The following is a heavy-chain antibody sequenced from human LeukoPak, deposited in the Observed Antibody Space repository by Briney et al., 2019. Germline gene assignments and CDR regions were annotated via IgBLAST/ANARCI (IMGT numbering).Heavy chain of an antibody. J-gene: IGHJ4*02. D-gene: IGHD2-2*01. V-gene: IGHV4-31*03. Sequence: SETLSLTCTVSGGSISSGGYYWSWIRQHPGKGLEWIGYIYYSGSTYYNPSLKSRVTISVDTSKNQFSLKLSSVTAADTAVYYCARGPSMTPPDYWGQGTLVTVSS. CDR3: ARGPSMTPPDY. CDR1: GGSISSGGYY. CDR2: IYYSGST.